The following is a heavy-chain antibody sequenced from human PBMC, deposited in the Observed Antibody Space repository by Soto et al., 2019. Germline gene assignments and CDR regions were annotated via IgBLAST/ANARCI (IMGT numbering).Heavy chain of an antibody. D-gene: IGHD6-6*01. Sequence: SETLSLTCTVSGGSISSGGYYWSWIRQHPGKGLEWIGYIYYSGSTYYNPSLKSRVTISVDTSKNQFSLKLSSVTAADKAVYYCARDEYSSSFSWFDPWGKGTLVTVSS. CDR3: ARDEYSSSFSWFDP. CDR1: GGSISSGGYY. CDR2: IYYSGST. J-gene: IGHJ5*02. V-gene: IGHV4-31*03.